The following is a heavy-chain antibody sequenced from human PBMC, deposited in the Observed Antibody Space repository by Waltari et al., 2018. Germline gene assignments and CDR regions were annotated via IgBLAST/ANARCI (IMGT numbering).Heavy chain of an antibody. CDR2: IYYSGST. CDR1: GGSISSYY. J-gene: IGHJ3*02. V-gene: IGHV4-59*01. CDR3: ATSSAGDFWSGYYDAFDI. D-gene: IGHD3-3*01. Sequence: QVQLQESGPGLVKPSETLSLTCPVSGGSISSYYWSWIRQPPGKGLEWIGYIYYSGSTNYNPSLKSRVTISVDTSKNQFSLKLSSVTAADTAVYYCATSSAGDFWSGYYDAFDIWGQGTMVTVSS.